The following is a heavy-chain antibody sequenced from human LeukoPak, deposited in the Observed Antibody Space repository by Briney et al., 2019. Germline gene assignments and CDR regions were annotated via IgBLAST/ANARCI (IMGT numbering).Heavy chain of an antibody. CDR1: GFTFSSYS. Sequence: GGSLTLFCAASGFTFSSYSMNWVRQAPGKGLEWVSYISSSSSMIYYADSVKGRFTISRDNAKNSLYLQMKSLRDEDTAIYYCARDYGDLPARIPYFDYWGQGTLVTVSS. CDR3: ARDYGDLPARIPYFDY. CDR2: ISSSSSMI. J-gene: IGHJ4*02. V-gene: IGHV3-48*02. D-gene: IGHD4-17*01.